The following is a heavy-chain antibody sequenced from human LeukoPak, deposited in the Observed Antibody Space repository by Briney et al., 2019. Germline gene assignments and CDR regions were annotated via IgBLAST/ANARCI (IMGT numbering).Heavy chain of an antibody. V-gene: IGHV3-30*02. CDR2: VRYDGNNP. D-gene: IGHD3-10*01. CDR3: AKDRVFELWFEEASPYYFDY. J-gene: IGHJ4*02. CDR1: GFTFGSYG. Sequence: GGSLRLSCAASGFTFGSYGMHWVRQAPGKGLDWVAFVRYDGNNPYYSASVKGRFTISRDNSKNTVLLQMNNLRLEDAAVYYCAKDRVFELWFEEASPYYFDYWGQGTLVTVSS.